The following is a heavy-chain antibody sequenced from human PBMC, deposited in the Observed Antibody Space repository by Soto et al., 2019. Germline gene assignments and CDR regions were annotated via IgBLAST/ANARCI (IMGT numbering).Heavy chain of an antibody. CDR3: ARGFPKGVEGYCSGGSCRRKTLRFY. CDR1: GFTFSSYS. V-gene: IGHV3-21*01. J-gene: IGHJ4*02. CDR2: ISSSSSYI. Sequence: EVQLVESGGGLVKPGGSLRLSCAASGFTFSSYSMNWVRQAPGKGLEWVSSISSSSSYIYYADSVKGRFTISRDNAKNSLYLQMNSLRAEDTAVYYCARGFPKGVEGYCSGGSCRRKTLRFYWGQGTLVTVSS. D-gene: IGHD2-15*01.